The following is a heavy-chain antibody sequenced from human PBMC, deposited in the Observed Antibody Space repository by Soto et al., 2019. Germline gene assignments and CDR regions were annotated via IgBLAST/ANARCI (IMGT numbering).Heavy chain of an antibody. D-gene: IGHD1-26*01. V-gene: IGHV1-8*01. Sequence: ASVKVSCKASGYSFTNNDVSWVRQATGQGLEWMGWMNPGSGDTGYAQKFQGRVTMTRDISIATAYMELSSLRSDDTAIYYCAIVLGGTLSRFWYLGWFDPWGQATLVTVSS. CDR1: GYSFTNND. J-gene: IGHJ5*02. CDR3: AIVLGGTLSRFWYLGWFDP. CDR2: MNPGSGDT.